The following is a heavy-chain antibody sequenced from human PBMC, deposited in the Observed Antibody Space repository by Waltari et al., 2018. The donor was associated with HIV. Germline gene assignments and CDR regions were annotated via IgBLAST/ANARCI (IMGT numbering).Heavy chain of an antibody. CDR2: IYYSGST. CDR3: ARDTVTSGSGSHTEDDGMDV. CDR1: GGSISSGAYY. V-gene: IGHV4-31*03. D-gene: IGHD3-10*01. Sequence: QVQLQESGPGLVKPSQTLSLTCTVSGGSISSGAYYWSWIGQHAGKGLEWIGYIYYSGSTYYNPSLKSRVTISVDTSKNQFSLKLSSVTAADTAVYYCARDTVTSGSGSHTEDDGMDVWGQGTTVTVSS. J-gene: IGHJ6*02.